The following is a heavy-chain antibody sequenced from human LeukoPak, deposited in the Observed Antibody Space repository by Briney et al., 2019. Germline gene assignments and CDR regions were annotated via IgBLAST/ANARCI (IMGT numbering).Heavy chain of an antibody. D-gene: IGHD1-26*01. CDR1: GGSFSGYY. CDR3: ARGIVGATDFDY. J-gene: IGHJ4*02. V-gene: IGHV4-34*01. Sequence: SETLSLTCAVYGGSFSGYYWSWIRQPRGKGLEWIGEINHSGSTNYNPSLKSRVTISVDTSKNQFSLKLSSVTAADTAVYYCARGIVGATDFDYWGQGTLVTVSS. CDR2: INHSGST.